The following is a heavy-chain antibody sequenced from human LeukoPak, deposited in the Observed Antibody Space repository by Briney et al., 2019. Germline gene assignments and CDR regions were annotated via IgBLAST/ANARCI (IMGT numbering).Heavy chain of an antibody. D-gene: IGHD3-3*01. J-gene: IGHJ4*02. Sequence: SETLSLTCTVSGGSISSYYWGWIRQPPGKGQEWIGSIFYTGSTYYNPSLKSRVTISVDTSKNQFSLKLSSVTAADTAVYYCATKLAIFGVVMEDYWGQGTLVTVSS. CDR1: GGSISSYY. V-gene: IGHV4-39*01. CDR2: IFYTGST. CDR3: ATKLAIFGVVMEDY.